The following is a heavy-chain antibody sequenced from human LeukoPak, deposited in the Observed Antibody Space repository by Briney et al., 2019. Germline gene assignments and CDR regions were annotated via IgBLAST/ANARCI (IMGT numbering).Heavy chain of an antibody. CDR3: ARDQRIAVAGTFDWYFDL. J-gene: IGHJ2*01. CDR2: INPSGGST. V-gene: IGHV1-46*01. Sequence: ASVKVSCKASGYTFTSYYMHWVRHAPGQGLEWMGIINPSGGSTSYAQKFQGRVTMTRDTSTSTVYMELSSLRSEDTAVYYCARDQRIAVAGTFDWYFDLWGRGTLVTVSS. CDR1: GYTFTSYY. D-gene: IGHD6-19*01.